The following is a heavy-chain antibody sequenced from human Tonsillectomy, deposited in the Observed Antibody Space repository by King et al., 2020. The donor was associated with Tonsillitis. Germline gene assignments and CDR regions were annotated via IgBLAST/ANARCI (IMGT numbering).Heavy chain of an antibody. CDR1: GGSFSGYY. CDR3: ARSPKKQQLVPPYYYYYYMDV. V-gene: IGHV4-34*01. J-gene: IGHJ6*03. Sequence: VQLQQWGAGLLKPSETLSLPCAVYGGSFSGYYWSWIRQPPGKGLEWIGEINHSGSTNYNPSLKSRVTISVDTSKNQFSLKLSSVTAADTAVYYCARSPKKQQLVPPYYYYYYMDVWGKGTTVTVSS. D-gene: IGHD6-13*01. CDR2: INHSGST.